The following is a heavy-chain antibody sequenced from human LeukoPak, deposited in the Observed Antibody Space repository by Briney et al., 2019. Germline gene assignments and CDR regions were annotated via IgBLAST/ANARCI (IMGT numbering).Heavy chain of an antibody. D-gene: IGHD7-27*01. CDR1: GGSLNNYY. V-gene: IGHV4-4*07. J-gene: IGHJ4*02. CDR3: ARGTWGSDFDY. CDR2: IYATGNT. Sequence: SETLSLTCAVSGGSLNNYYWSWIRQSAGKGLEWIGRIYATGNTNYNPSLKSRVTMSVDTSENQFSLNLISVAAADTAVYYCARGTWGSDFDYWGQGTLVTVSS.